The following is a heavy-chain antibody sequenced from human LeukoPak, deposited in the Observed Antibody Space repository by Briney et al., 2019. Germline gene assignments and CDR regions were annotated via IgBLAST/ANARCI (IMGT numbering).Heavy chain of an antibody. V-gene: IGHV3-23*01. CDR2: ISGSGGST. D-gene: IGHD3-3*01. CDR1: GFTFSSYG. Sequence: GGSLRLSCAASGFTFSSYGMSWVRQAPGKGLEWVSAISGSGGSTYYADSVKGRFTISRDNSKNTLYLQMNSLRAEDTAVYYCAKSGETLEYDFWSGGLDYWGQGTLVTVSS. CDR3: AKSGETLEYDFWSGGLDY. J-gene: IGHJ4*02.